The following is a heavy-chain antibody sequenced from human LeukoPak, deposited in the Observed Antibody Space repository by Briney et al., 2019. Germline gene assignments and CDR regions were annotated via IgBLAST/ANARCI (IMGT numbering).Heavy chain of an antibody. CDR3: ARHISGAATLD. V-gene: IGHV4-59*08. CDR2: IYYTGSN. D-gene: IGHD3-3*02. Sequence: SGPTLMKPSETLSLTCTVSGGSMRNYYGSWIRQPPGKVLEWSAYIYYTGSNYYNPSHKSRVTMSVDTSKNQFSLSLSSVTAADTAIYYCARHISGAATLDWGQGTLVTVSS. J-gene: IGHJ4*02. CDR1: GGSMRNYY.